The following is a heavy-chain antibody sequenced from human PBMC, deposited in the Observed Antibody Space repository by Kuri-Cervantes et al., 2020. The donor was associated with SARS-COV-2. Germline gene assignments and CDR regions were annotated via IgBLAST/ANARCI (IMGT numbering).Heavy chain of an antibody. D-gene: IGHD3-3*01. Sequence: SETLSLTCTVSGGSISSGSYYWSWIRQPPGKGLEWIGYIYYSGSTNYNPSLKSRVTISVDTSKNQFSLKLSSVTAAGTAVYYCARALWSGYCTFDIWGQGTMVTVSS. CDR3: ARALWSGYCTFDI. V-gene: IGHV4-61*01. CDR1: GGSISSGSYY. CDR2: IYYSGST. J-gene: IGHJ3*02.